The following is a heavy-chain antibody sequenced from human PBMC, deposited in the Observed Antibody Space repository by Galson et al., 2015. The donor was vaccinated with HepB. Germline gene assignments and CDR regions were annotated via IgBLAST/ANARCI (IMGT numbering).Heavy chain of an antibody. CDR1: GGTFSSYA. CDR2: FIPILGIA. D-gene: IGHD5-18*01. V-gene: IGHV1-69*04. J-gene: IGHJ4*01. CDR3: ARSGGNGYSYGYMQFDY. Sequence: SVKVSCKASGGTFSSYAISWVRQAPGQGLEWMGRFIPILGIANNAQKFQGRVTITADKSTRTAYMELSSLRSEDTAVYYCARSGGNGYSYGYMQFDYWSQGPLGTVSS.